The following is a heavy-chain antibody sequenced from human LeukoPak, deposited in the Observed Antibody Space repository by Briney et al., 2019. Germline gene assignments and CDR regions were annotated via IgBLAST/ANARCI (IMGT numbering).Heavy chain of an antibody. D-gene: IGHD3-3*01. V-gene: IGHV1-18*01. CDR2: ISAYNGNT. CDR1: GYTFTSYG. Sequence: ASVKVSCKASGYTFTSYGISWVRQAPGQGLEWMGWISAYNGNTNYAQKLQGRVTMTTDTSTSTAYMELRSLRSDDTAVYYCARDLFRYTIFGVVTNFPSAFDIWGQGTKVTVSS. J-gene: IGHJ3*02. CDR3: ARDLFRYTIFGVVTNFPSAFDI.